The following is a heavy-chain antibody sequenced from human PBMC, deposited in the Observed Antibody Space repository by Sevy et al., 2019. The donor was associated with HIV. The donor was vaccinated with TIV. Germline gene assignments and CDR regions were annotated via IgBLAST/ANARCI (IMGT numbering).Heavy chain of an antibody. CDR3: ARADEWALGEYFQH. V-gene: IGHV3-21*01. CDR2: MRSGSTYI. D-gene: IGHD1-26*01. J-gene: IGHJ1*01. CDR1: GFTFSSYN. Sequence: GGSLRLSCAASGFTFSSYNMNWVRQAPGRGLEWVSSMRSGSTYIYYADSVKGRFTISRDNAKNSLYLQMNSLRADDTAVYYCARADEWALGEYFQHWGQGTLVTVSS.